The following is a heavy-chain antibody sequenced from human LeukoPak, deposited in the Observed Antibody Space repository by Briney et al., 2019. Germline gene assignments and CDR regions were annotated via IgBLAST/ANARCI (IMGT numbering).Heavy chain of an antibody. CDR1: GFTFDDYA. CDR3: ANEAY. J-gene: IGHJ4*02. V-gene: IGHV3-9*01. Sequence: GGSLRLSCAASGFTFDDYAMHWVRQAPGKGLEWVSGISWNSGSIGYADSVKGRFTISRDNAKNSLYLQMNSLRAEDTALYYCANEAYWGQGTLVTVSS. CDR2: ISWNSGSI.